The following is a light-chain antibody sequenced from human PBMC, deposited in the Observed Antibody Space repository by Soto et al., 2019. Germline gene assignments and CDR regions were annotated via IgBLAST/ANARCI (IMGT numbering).Light chain of an antibody. CDR3: SSYTSSSKDYV. V-gene: IGLV2-14*01. J-gene: IGLJ1*01. CDR1: ISDVGGYNY. CDR2: EVS. Sequence: QSVLTQPASVSGSPGQSITISCTGTISDVGGYNYVSWYQQHPGKAPKLMIYEVSNRPSGVSNRFSGSKSGNTASLTISGLQAEDEADYYCSSYTSSSKDYVFGTGTKLTVL.